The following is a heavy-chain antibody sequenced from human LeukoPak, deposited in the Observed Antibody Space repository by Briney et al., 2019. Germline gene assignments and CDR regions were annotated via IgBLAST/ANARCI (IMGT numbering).Heavy chain of an antibody. Sequence: GGSLRLSCAASGFTFSSYGMHWVRQAPGKGLEWVAVISYDGSNRYYADSVKGRFTISRDNSKNTLYLQMNSLRAEDTAVYYCAATVTLDYWGQGTLVTVSS. CDR2: ISYDGSNR. V-gene: IGHV3-30*03. CDR1: GFTFSSYG. J-gene: IGHJ4*02. CDR3: AATVTLDY. D-gene: IGHD4-17*01.